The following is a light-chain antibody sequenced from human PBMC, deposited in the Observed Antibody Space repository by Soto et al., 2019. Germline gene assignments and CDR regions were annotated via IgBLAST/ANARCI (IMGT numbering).Light chain of an antibody. Sequence: IQMNQKTSTLSASVGDRVTITCRASQSISSWLAWYQQKPGKAPKLLIYDASSLESGVPSRFSGSGSGTEFTLTISSLQPDDFAPYYCQQYNSYTYTFGQGTKVDIK. V-gene: IGKV1-5*01. CDR3: QQYNSYTYT. CDR2: DAS. CDR1: QSISSW. J-gene: IGKJ2*01.